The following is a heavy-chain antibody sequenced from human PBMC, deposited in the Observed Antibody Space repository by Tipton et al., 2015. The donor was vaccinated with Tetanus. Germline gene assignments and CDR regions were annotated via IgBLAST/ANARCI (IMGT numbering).Heavy chain of an antibody. J-gene: IGHJ4*02. Sequence: TLSLTCTVSGGSISNYYWNWIRQPPGKGLEWIGYVYYNGNTHYNPALKSRVTISVDTSKNQFSLKLSSVTAADTAIYYCAREVPAAGHFDSWGQGSLVIVSS. D-gene: IGHD2-2*01. CDR2: VYYNGNT. CDR1: GGSISNYY. CDR3: AREVPAAGHFDS. V-gene: IGHV4-59*01.